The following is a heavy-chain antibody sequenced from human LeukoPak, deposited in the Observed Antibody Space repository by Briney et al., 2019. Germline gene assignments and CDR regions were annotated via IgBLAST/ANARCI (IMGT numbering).Heavy chain of an antibody. CDR3: AKAPMIVVVPDY. CDR2: ISGSGGST. CDR1: GFSLSAYG. D-gene: IGHD3-22*01. J-gene: IGHJ4*02. Sequence: PGGSLRLSCAASGFSLSAYGVHWVRQAPGKGLEWVSAISGSGGSTYYADSVKGRFTISRDNSKNTLYLQMNSLRAEDTAVYYCAKAPMIVVVPDYWGQGTLVTVSS. V-gene: IGHV3-23*01.